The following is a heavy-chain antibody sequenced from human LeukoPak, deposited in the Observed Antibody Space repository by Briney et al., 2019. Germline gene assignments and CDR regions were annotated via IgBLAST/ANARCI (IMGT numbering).Heavy chain of an antibody. CDR3: ARGGIAVAGIDFRWFDP. CDR2: ISAGVGST. CDR1: GFTFSSYA. Sequence: GGSLRLPCAASGFTFSSYAMTWVRQAPGKGLEWVSSISAGVGSTYYADSVKGRFTISRDNSKNTLYLQMNSLRVEDTAVYYCARGGIAVAGIDFRWFDPWGQGTLVTVSS. D-gene: IGHD6-19*01. J-gene: IGHJ5*02. V-gene: IGHV3-23*01.